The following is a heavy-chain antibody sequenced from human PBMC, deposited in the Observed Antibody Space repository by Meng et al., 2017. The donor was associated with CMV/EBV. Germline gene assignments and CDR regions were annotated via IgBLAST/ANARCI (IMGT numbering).Heavy chain of an antibody. D-gene: IGHD5-24*01. Sequence: SETLSLTCSVSGVSITSFYWTWVRQAPGKGLEWIGYVSYSGNTNYNPSFRSRVTISRERSRNQFSLHLTSVTAADTAVYFCARDAYNSFDSWGLGTLVTVSS. CDR3: ARDAYNSFDS. CDR2: VSYSGNT. V-gene: IGHV4-59*01. J-gene: IGHJ4*02. CDR1: GVSITSFY.